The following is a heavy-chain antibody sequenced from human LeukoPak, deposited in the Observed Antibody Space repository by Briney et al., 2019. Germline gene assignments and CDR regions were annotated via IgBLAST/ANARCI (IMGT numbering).Heavy chain of an antibody. CDR2: INHSGST. V-gene: IGHV4-34*01. Sequence: SETLSLTCAVYGGSFSGYYWSWIRQPPGKGLEWIGEINHSGSTNYNPSLKSRVTISVDTSKNQFSLKLSSVTAADTAVYYCARDGGIQLWVEGVFDYWGQGTLVTVSS. J-gene: IGHJ4*02. CDR1: GGSFSGYY. CDR3: ARDGGIQLWVEGVFDY. D-gene: IGHD5-18*01.